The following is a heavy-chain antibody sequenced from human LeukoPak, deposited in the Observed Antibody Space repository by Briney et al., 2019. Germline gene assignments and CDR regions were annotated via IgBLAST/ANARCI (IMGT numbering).Heavy chain of an antibody. J-gene: IGHJ6*03. D-gene: IGHD3-10*01. CDR2: IYSGGST. CDR1: GFTVSSNY. V-gene: IGHV3-53*01. CDR3: ARDESGSGSYYPHYYYMDV. Sequence: GGSLRLSCAASGFTVSSNYMSWVRQAPGKGLEWVSVIYSGGSTYYADSVKGRFTISRDNSKNTLYLQMNSLRAEDTAVYYCARDESGSGSYYPHYYYMDVWGKGTTVTISS.